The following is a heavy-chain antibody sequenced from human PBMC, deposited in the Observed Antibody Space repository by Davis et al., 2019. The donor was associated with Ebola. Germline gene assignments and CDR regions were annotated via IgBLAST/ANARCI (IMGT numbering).Heavy chain of an antibody. Sequence: ASVKVSCKASGYIFSNYDINWVRQASGQGLEWMGIINPSGGSTSYAQKFQGRVTMTRDTSTSTVYMELSSLRSEDTAVYYCARVFKSREWGYYDSSGGRDAFDIWGQGTMVTVSS. J-gene: IGHJ3*02. CDR3: ARVFKSREWGYYDSSGGRDAFDI. V-gene: IGHV1-46*01. D-gene: IGHD3-22*01. CDR2: INPSGGST. CDR1: GYIFSNYD.